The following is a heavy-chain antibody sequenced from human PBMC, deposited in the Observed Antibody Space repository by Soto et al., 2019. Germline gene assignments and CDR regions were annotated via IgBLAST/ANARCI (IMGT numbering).Heavy chain of an antibody. D-gene: IGHD1-26*01. V-gene: IGHV3-30*18. CDR3: AKDKGIVGATPHY. J-gene: IGHJ4*02. CDR1: GFTFSSYG. CDR2: ISYDGSNK. Sequence: QVQLVESGGGVVQPGRSLRLCCAASGFTFSSYGMHWVRQAPGKGLEWVAVISYDGSNKYYADSVKGRFTISRDNSKNTLYLQMNSLGAEDTAVYYCAKDKGIVGATPHYWGQGTLVTVSS.